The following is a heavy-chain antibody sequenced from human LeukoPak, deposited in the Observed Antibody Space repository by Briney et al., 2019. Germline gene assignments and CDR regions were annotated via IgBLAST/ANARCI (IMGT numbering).Heavy chain of an antibody. V-gene: IGHV5-51*01. D-gene: IGHD2/OR15-2a*01. CDR1: GYNFTKYW. Sequence: GESLKISCKGSGYNFTKYWIGWVRQKPGEGLEWMGIIDPDDSDTKYSPSFQGQVTISVDKSISTAYLQWSSLKASDTALYFCARHGGIIIGSPGVWGQGTAVTVTS. CDR2: IDPDDSDT. J-gene: IGHJ6*02. CDR3: ARHGGIIIGSPGV.